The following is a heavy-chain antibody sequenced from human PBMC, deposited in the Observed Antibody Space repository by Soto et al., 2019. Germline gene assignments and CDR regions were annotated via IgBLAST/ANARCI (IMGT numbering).Heavy chain of an antibody. CDR3: ARGSLEWLIPFDP. Sequence: SETLSLTCTVSGGSISSYYWSWIRQPPGKGLEWIGYIYYSGSTNYNPSLKSRVTISVDTSKNQFSLRLSSVTAADTAVYYCARGSLEWLIPFDPWGQGTLVTVSS. D-gene: IGHD3-3*01. CDR2: IYYSGST. V-gene: IGHV4-59*01. CDR1: GGSISSYY. J-gene: IGHJ5*02.